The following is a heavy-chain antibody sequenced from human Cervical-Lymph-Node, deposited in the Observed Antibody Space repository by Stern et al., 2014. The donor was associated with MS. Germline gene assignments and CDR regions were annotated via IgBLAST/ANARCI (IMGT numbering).Heavy chain of an antibody. CDR2: VYYSGIT. V-gene: IGHV4-39*02. Sequence: QLQLQESGPGLVKPSETLSLTCTVSGGSITNRDYWGWIRQSPGKGLEWIGSVYYSGITYYRPSLKSRATISIATSRNQFFLRLHAVTATDTAVYFCARGVTAVTNYVPNWCFDLWGRGTLVTVSS. CDR1: GGSITNRDY. CDR3: ARGVTAVTNYVPNWCFDL. D-gene: IGHD4-11*01. J-gene: IGHJ2*01.